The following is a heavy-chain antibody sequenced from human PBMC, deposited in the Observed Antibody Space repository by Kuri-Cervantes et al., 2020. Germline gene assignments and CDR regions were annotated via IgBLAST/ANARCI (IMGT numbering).Heavy chain of an antibody. CDR3: ARDFAPDLISQWLVNYYGMDV. D-gene: IGHD6-19*01. CDR2: INPNSGGT. CDR1: GYTFTGYY. Sequence: ASVKVSCKASGYTFTGYYMHWVRQAPGQGLEWMGWINPNSGGTIYAQKFQGRITMTRDTSISTAYMELSRLRSDDTAVYYCARDFAPDLISQWLVNYYGMDVWGQGTTVTVSS. V-gene: IGHV1-2*02. J-gene: IGHJ6*02.